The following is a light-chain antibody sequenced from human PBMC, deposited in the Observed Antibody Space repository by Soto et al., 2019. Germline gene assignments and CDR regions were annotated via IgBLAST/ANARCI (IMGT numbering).Light chain of an antibody. CDR1: QSITNW. CDR3: QQYNNYSPT. Sequence: DIQMTQSPSTRSAYVGDRVTITCRASQSITNWVAWYQQKPGKAPKLLIYDASNLESGVPSRFSGGGSGTDFTLTVSSLQPDDFATYYCQQYNNYSPTFGQGTKVEV. J-gene: IGKJ1*01. CDR2: DAS. V-gene: IGKV1-5*01.